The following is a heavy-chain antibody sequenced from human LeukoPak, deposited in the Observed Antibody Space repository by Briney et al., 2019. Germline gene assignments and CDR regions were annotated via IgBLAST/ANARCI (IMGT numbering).Heavy chain of an antibody. D-gene: IGHD4-11*01. J-gene: IGHJ4*02. CDR1: GGSFSGYY. CDR3: ARAATVTTCYFDY. Sequence: SETLSLTXAVYGGSFSGYYWSWIRQPPGKGLEWIGEINHSGSTNYNPSLKSRVTISVDTSKNQFSLKLSSVTAADTAVYYCARAATVTTCYFDYWGQGTLVTVSS. CDR2: INHSGST. V-gene: IGHV4-34*01.